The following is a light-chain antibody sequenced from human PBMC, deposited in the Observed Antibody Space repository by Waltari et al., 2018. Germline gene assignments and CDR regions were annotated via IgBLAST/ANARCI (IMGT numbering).Light chain of an antibody. CDR2: GAS. Sequence: EIVMTQSPATLSVSPGERATPSCRASQSVSSNLAWYQQKPGQAPRLLMYGASTRATGFPARFSGSGSGTEFTLTISSLQSEDFAVYYCQHYNNWPPWTFGQGTKVEIK. CDR1: QSVSSN. CDR3: QHYNNWPPWT. V-gene: IGKV3-15*01. J-gene: IGKJ1*01.